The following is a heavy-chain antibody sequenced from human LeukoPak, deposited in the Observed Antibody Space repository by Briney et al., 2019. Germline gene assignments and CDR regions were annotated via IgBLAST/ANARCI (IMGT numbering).Heavy chain of an antibody. V-gene: IGHV4-59*01. CDR1: GGSISSYY. CDR2: IYYSGTT. Sequence: SETLSLTCTVSGGSISSYYWSWLPQPPGKGLEWIGYIYYSGTTNYNPSLKSRVTISVDTSKNQFSLKLGSVTAADTAVYYCARDQSDGYFDYWGQGTLVTVS. J-gene: IGHJ4*02. D-gene: IGHD5-24*01. CDR3: ARDQSDGYFDY.